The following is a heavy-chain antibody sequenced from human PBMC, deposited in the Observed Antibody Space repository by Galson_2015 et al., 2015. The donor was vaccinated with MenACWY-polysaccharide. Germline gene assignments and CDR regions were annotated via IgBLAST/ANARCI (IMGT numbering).Heavy chain of an antibody. Sequence: SLRLSCAASGFTFSNYAMTWVRQAPGKGLEWVSGVSASGAVTYYADSVKGRFTISRDNSKNTLYLQMNSLRAADTAVYYCANPGVSTRPTSDVDYGGQGTLVTVSS. V-gene: IGHV3-23*01. J-gene: IGHJ4*02. CDR1: GFTFSNYA. CDR3: ANPGVSTRPTSDVDY. CDR2: VSASGAVT. D-gene: IGHD5/OR15-5a*01.